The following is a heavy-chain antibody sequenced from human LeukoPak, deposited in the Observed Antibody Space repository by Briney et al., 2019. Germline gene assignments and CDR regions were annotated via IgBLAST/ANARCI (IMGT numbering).Heavy chain of an antibody. D-gene: IGHD3-10*01. J-gene: IGHJ6*03. CDR1: GGSISSYY. V-gene: IGHV4-59*01. CDR2: IYYSGST. CDR3: AREGRGIYGSGSYYYYYYYMDV. Sequence: SETLSLTCTVSGGSISSYYWSWIRQPPGKGVEWIGYIYYSGSTNYNPSLKSRVTISVDTSKNQFSLKLSSVTAADTAVYYCAREGRGIYGSGSYYYYYYYMDVWGKGTTVTISS.